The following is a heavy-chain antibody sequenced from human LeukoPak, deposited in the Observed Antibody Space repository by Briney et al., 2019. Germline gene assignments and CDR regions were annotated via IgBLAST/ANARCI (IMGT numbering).Heavy chain of an antibody. Sequence: GFLRLSCAAPEFIFSRFGIHWVRQAPGKGLEWVAFIRFDGSHKFYADSVKGRFTISRDISKNTLYLQMNSLRTDDTAVYYCARGLAATDAERWGQGTLVTVSS. J-gene: IGHJ4*02. CDR1: EFIFSRFG. V-gene: IGHV3-30*02. CDR2: IRFDGSHK. CDR3: ARGLAATDAER. D-gene: IGHD6-25*01.